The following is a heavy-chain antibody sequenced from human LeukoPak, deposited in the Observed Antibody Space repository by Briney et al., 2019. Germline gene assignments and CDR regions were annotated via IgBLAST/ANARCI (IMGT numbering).Heavy chain of an antibody. Sequence: ASVKVSCKASGYTFTSYAMNWVRQAPGQGLEWMGWINPNSGGTNYAQKFQGRVTMTRDTSISTAYMELSRLRSDDTAVYYCARGIRLAVSIDYWGQGTLVTVSS. V-gene: IGHV1-2*02. CDR2: INPNSGGT. CDR3: ARGIRLAVSIDY. J-gene: IGHJ4*02. D-gene: IGHD5/OR15-5a*01. CDR1: GYTFTSYA.